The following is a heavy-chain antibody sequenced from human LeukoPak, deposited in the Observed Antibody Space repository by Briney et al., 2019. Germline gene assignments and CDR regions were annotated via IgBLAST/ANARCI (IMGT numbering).Heavy chain of an antibody. D-gene: IGHD1-26*01. CDR2: ISSSGGAI. J-gene: IGHJ4*02. CDR1: GFTFGDYS. Sequence: GGSLRLSCAASGFTFGDYSMNWARQAPGKGLKWVSYISSSGGAIDNADSVKGRFTISRDNAKNSVFLQMNSLRAEDTAVYYCARDKSGCYFFPFDYWGQGTLVTVSS. CDR3: ARDKSGCYFFPFDY. V-gene: IGHV3-48*01.